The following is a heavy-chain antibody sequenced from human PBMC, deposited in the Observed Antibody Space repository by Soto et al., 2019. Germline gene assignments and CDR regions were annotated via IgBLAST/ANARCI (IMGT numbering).Heavy chain of an antibody. D-gene: IGHD2-15*01. J-gene: IGHJ6*02. CDR1: GGSFSSSAYY. Sequence: SETLSLTCTVSGGSFSSSAYYWGWIRQPPGKGLEWIGSFYSSGSTHYNPSLQSRLTISVDTSKNQFSLKLNSVTAADTAVYYCASCSGAAFYGLDVWGQGTTVTSP. CDR2: FYSSGST. V-gene: IGHV4-39*01. CDR3: ASCSGAAFYGLDV.